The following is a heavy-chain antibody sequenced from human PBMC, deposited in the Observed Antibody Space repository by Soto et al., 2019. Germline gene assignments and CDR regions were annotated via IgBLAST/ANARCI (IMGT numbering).Heavy chain of an antibody. V-gene: IGHV3-23*01. J-gene: IGHJ6*02. D-gene: IGHD3-16*01. CDR1: GFTFSNSA. Sequence: EMQLLESGGGLVQPGGSLRLSCTASGFTFSNSAMTWVRQAPGKGLNWVSTINNVGYIYDADSVKGRFTISRDDARNTLYLQINSLSVEDTSVYYCAQRGDGSDRYNYGIDGCGHGNTVSVSS. CDR3: AQRGDGSDRYNYGIDG. CDR2: INNVGYI.